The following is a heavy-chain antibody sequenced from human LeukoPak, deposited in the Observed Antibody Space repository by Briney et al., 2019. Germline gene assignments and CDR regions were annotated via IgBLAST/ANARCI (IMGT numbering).Heavy chain of an antibody. CDR2: ITSSGIT. D-gene: IGHD6-13*01. Sequence: PGGSLRLSCAASGFTFSNYGMNWVRQAPGKGLEWVSGITSSGITYYADSVKGRFTVSRDNSKNTLYLQMNSLRAEDRAVYYCATSFGPVIAAAGTGADWGQGTLVSVSS. CDR3: ATSFGPVIAAAGTGAD. J-gene: IGHJ4*02. CDR1: GFTFSNYG. V-gene: IGHV3-23*01.